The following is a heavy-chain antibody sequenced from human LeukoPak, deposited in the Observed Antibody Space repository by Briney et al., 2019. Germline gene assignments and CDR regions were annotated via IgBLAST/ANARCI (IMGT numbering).Heavy chain of an antibody. Sequence: GGSLRLSRAASGFTFSSYGMHWVRQAPGKGLEWVAVIWDDGSNKYYADSVKGRFTISRDNSKNTLYLQMNSLRAEDTAVYYCAKGYYDFWSGYFSYYFDYWGQGTLVTVSS. D-gene: IGHD3-3*01. CDR2: IWDDGSNK. CDR1: GFTFSSYG. V-gene: IGHV3-33*06. J-gene: IGHJ4*02. CDR3: AKGYYDFWSGYFSYYFDY.